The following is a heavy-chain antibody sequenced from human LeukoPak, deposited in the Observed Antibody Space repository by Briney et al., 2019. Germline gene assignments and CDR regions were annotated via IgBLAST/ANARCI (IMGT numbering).Heavy chain of an antibody. CDR2: LYPGDSDT. CDR1: GYSFTSYW. Sequence: GESPKISCKGSGYSFTSYWIGWVRQMPGKGLEFMGILYPGDSDTRYSPSFQGQVTISADKSISTAYLQWSSLKASDTAMYYCARHETGPYFDYWGQGTLVTVSS. CDR3: ARHETGPYFDY. D-gene: IGHD1-1*01. V-gene: IGHV5-51*01. J-gene: IGHJ4*02.